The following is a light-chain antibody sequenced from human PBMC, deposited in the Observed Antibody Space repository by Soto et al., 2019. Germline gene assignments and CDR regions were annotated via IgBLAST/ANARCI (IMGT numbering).Light chain of an antibody. Sequence: DLVMTQSPLSLPVTPGEPASISCRSSQSLLHRNGYNYLDWYLQKPGQSPQLLIYLGSNRASGVPDRFSGSGSGTDFTLKISRVEADDVGVYYCMQALQSPLTFGGGTKVEIK. CDR2: LGS. CDR1: QSLLHRNGYNY. CDR3: MQALQSPLT. J-gene: IGKJ4*01. V-gene: IGKV2-28*01.